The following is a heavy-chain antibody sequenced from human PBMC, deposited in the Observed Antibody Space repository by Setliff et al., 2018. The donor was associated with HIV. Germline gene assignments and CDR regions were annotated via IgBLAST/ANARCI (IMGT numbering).Heavy chain of an antibody. V-gene: IGHV1-2*06. Sequence: GASVKVSCKASGYKFTGHHIQWMRQAPGQGLEWMGRINPNMGDTQYAQKFQGRIIMTRDTSINTAYMELSSLRSDDTAVYFCATFDYGHSLGKIDYWGQGTLVTVSS. D-gene: IGHD4-17*01. CDR3: ATFDYGHSLGKIDY. CDR2: INPNMGDT. CDR1: GYKFTGHH. J-gene: IGHJ4*02.